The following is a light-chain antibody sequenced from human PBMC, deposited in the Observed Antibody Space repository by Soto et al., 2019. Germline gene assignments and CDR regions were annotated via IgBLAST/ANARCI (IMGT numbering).Light chain of an antibody. J-gene: IGKJ2*01. CDR1: QSISDW. V-gene: IGKV1-5*03. Sequence: DIQMTQSPSTLSASVVDRFTITFLASQSISDWLAWYQQKPGKAPKLLIYKASSLESGVPSRFSGSGSGTEFTLTITSLQRGDFASYFCQHYHSYPYTFGQGTKVDI. CDR3: QHYHSYPYT. CDR2: KAS.